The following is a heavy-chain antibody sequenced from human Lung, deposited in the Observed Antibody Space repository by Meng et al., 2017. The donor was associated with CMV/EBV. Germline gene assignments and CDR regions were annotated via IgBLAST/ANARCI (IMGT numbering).Heavy chain of an antibody. Sequence: QVQLQEEGPGLGKPSGTLSLTCAVSGGSISSSNWWSWVRQPPGKGLEWIGEIYHSGSTNYNPSLKGRVTISVDKSKNQFSLNLSSVAAADTAVYYCARVGQWLPIDYWGQGTLVTVSS. CDR1: GGSISSSNW. CDR2: IYHSGST. V-gene: IGHV4-4*02. CDR3: ARVGQWLPIDY. D-gene: IGHD6-19*01. J-gene: IGHJ4*02.